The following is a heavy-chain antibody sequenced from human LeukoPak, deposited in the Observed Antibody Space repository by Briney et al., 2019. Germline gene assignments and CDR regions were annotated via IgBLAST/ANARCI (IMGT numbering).Heavy chain of an antibody. D-gene: IGHD3-9*01. Sequence: SGTLSLTCAVSGGSISSSNWWSWVRQPPGKGLEWIGEIYHSGSTNYNPSLKSRVTISVDKSKNQFYLKLSSVTAADTAVYYCASLYYDILTGYYRRRWFDPWGQGTLVTVSS. J-gene: IGHJ5*02. CDR3: ASLYYDILTGYYRRRWFDP. CDR2: IYHSGST. V-gene: IGHV4-4*02. CDR1: GGSISSSNW.